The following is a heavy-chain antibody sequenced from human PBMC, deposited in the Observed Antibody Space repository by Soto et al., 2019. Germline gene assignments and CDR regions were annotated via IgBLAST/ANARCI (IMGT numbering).Heavy chain of an antibody. J-gene: IGHJ5*02. CDR3: ARGDYGQYDAYNWFDP. CDR1: GGSFNNYC. Sequence: QVRLQQWGAGLVRPSETLSLTCAVYGGSFNNYCWSWIRQPPGKGLEWIGEVCPGGRTNYSPTLKREVRIAVYVSKNQFSLRLPSVTVADTAVYYCARGDYGQYDAYNWFDPWGQGNLVIVAS. D-gene: IGHD3-10*01. CDR2: VCPGGRT. V-gene: IGHV4-34*02.